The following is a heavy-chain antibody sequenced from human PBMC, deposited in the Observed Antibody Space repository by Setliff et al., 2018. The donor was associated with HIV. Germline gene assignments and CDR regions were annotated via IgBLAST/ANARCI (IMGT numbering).Heavy chain of an antibody. CDR3: AGVSQGEQWLVEEGDYYYHFYMDV. CDR2: IYYSGST. Sequence: SQTLSLTCTVSGGSISNYYWSWIRQPPGKGLQWIGYIYYSGSTNYNPSLKSRVTITVDTSENQFSLKLSSLTAAETAVYYCAGVSQGEQWLVEEGDYYYHFYMDVWGKGNTVTVSS. CDR1: GGSISNYY. D-gene: IGHD6-19*01. J-gene: IGHJ6*03. V-gene: IGHV4-59*01.